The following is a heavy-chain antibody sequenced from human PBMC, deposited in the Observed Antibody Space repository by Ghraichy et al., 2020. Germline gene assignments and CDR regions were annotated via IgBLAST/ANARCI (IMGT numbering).Heavy chain of an antibody. V-gene: IGHV4-59*08. J-gene: IGHJ4*02. D-gene: IGHD3-10*01. CDR3: ARHRGGPGKDYFDF. Sequence: SHTLSLTCTVSGDSVSNYWWSWIRQPPGKGLEWIGYIHYSGTTNQYPSLKSRATMSADTSTNQLSLKLTSVTAADTAVYYCARHRGGPGKDYFDFWGQGALGTVSS. CDR1: GDSVSNYW. CDR2: IHYSGTT.